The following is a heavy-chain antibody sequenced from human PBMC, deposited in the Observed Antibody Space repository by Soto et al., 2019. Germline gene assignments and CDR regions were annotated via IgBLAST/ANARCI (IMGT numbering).Heavy chain of an antibody. Sequence: QVQLVESGGGVVQPGRSLRLSCAASGFTFSSYGMHWVRQAPGKGLEWVAVISYDGSNKYYADSVKGRFTISRDNSKNTLYLQMNSLRAQDTAVYYCAKDELRFLEWLAFYGMDVWGQGTTVTVSS. D-gene: IGHD3-3*01. CDR1: GFTFSSYG. V-gene: IGHV3-30*18. CDR2: ISYDGSNK. CDR3: AKDELRFLEWLAFYGMDV. J-gene: IGHJ6*02.